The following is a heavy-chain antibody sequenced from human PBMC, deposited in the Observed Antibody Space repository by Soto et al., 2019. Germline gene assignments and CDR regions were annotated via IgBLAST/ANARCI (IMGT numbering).Heavy chain of an antibody. CDR1: GGSISSSYW. Sequence: ETLSLTCAVSGGSISSSYWWNWVRQPPGKGLEWIGKIYHSGSTNYNPSLKNRVTISVDKSDNQFSLRLSSVTAADTAVYFCVTSLNYDFWRDGGRHYYFDYWGQGTLVTVSS. V-gene: IGHV4-4*01. D-gene: IGHD3-3*01. J-gene: IGHJ4*02. CDR2: IYHSGST. CDR3: VTSLNYDFWRDGGRHYYFDY.